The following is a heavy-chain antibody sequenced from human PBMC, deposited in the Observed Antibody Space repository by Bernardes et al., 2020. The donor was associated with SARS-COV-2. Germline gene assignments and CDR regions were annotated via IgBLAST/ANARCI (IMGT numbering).Heavy chain of an antibody. V-gene: IGHV3-74*01. CDR3: ARGSGNYYVDY. CDR1: GFTFSSYW. Sequence: GGSLRLSCAASGFTFSSYWMHWVRQAPGKGLVWVSRLNGDGRTINYADSVKGRFTIYRDNTKNTLYLQMNSLEVEDTAVYYCARGSGNYYVDYWGQGTLMTVS. CDR2: LNGDGRTI. J-gene: IGHJ4*02. D-gene: IGHD6-19*01.